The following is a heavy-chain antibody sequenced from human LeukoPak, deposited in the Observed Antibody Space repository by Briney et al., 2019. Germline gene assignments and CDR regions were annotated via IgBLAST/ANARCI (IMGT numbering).Heavy chain of an antibody. D-gene: IGHD4-11*01. CDR3: ARHYSTDPFDY. V-gene: IGHV4-59*08. Sequence: SETLSLTCTVSGASINSYYWSWIRQPPGKGLEWVACISHSGNTNYNPSLKTRVAISADTSKSQISLKLTSVTAADTATYYCARHYSTDPFDYWGQGTPVTVSS. CDR1: GASINSYY. CDR2: ISHSGNT. J-gene: IGHJ4*02.